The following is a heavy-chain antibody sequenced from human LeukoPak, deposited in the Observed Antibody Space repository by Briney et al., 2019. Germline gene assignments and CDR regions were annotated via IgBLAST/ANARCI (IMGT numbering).Heavy chain of an antibody. CDR3: ARTRYSGSYGGADY. D-gene: IGHD1-26*01. Sequence: GGSLRLSCAASGFTFSSYSMNWVRQAPGKGLEWVSSISSSSYIYYADSVKGRFTISRDNAKNSLYLQMNSLRAENTAFYYCARTRYSGSYGGADYWGQGTLVTVSS. CDR2: ISSSSYI. V-gene: IGHV3-21*04. CDR1: GFTFSSYS. J-gene: IGHJ4*02.